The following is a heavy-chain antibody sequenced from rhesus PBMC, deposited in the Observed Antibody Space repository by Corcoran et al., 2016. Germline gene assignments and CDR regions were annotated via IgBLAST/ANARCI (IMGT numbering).Heavy chain of an antibody. J-gene: IGHJ4*01. CDR1: GYSISSNY. CDR3: ARGNTYFDY. CDR2: IYGSSGNT. V-gene: IGHV4-147*01. D-gene: IGHD1-38*01. Sequence: QVQLQESGPGLVKPSETLSLTCAVSGYSISSNYWSWIRQPPGKGLEWIGYIYGSSGNTYFNPSLKSRVTISTATSKNQFALKLSSVTAADTAVYYCARGNTYFDYWGQGVLVTVSS.